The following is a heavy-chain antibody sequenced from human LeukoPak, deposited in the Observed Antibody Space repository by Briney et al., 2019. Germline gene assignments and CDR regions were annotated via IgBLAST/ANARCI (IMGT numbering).Heavy chain of an antibody. CDR1: GGPFSSYY. CDR2: INHNKTT. CDR3: ARDWEAAAGPNWFDP. J-gene: IGHJ5*02. D-gene: IGHD6-13*01. Sequence: SETLSLTCAVYGGPFSSYYWTWIRQSPGKGLEWIGEINHNKTTNYNPSLTSRVTISVDTSKNQFSLKLSSVTAADTAVYYCARDWEAAAGPNWFDPWGQGTLVTVSS. V-gene: IGHV4-34*01.